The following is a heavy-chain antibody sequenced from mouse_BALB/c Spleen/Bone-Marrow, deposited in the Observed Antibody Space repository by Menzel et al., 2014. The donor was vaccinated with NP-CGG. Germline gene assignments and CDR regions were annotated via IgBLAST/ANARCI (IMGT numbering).Heavy chain of an antibody. CDR1: GFNIKDTY. V-gene: IGHV14-3*02. J-gene: IGHJ4*01. D-gene: IGHD2-3*01. CDR2: IDPANGNT. CDR3: ARGLLQYYYAMDY. Sequence: EVQVVESGAELVKPGASVKLSCTASGFNIKDTYMHWVKQRPEQGLEWIGRIDPANGNTKYDPKFQGKATITADTSSNTAYLQLSSLTSEDTAVYYCARGLLQYYYAMDYWGQGTSGTVSS.